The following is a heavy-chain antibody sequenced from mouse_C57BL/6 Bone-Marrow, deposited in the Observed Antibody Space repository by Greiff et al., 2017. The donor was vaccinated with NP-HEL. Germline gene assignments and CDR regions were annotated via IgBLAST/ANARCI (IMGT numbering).Heavy chain of an antibody. CDR3: ARPLDSSGYVDAMGY. CDR1: GYTFTDYY. CDR2: INPNNGGT. J-gene: IGHJ4*01. D-gene: IGHD3-2*02. V-gene: IGHV1-26*01. Sequence: VQLQQSGPELVKPGASVKISCKAPGYTFTDYYMNWVKQSHGKSLEWIGDINPNNGGTSYNQKFKGKATLTVDKSSSTAYMELRSLTSEDSAVYYCARPLDSSGYVDAMGYWGQGTSVTVSS.